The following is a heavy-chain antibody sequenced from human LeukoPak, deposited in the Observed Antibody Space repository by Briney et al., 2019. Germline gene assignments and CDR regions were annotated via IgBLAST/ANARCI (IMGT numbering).Heavy chain of an antibody. D-gene: IGHD5-18*01. CDR2: IYYSGST. CDR3: ARGGGSGYSYG. CDR1: GGSISSYY. V-gene: IGHV4-59*01. Sequence: PSETLSLTCTVSGGSISSYYWSWIRQPPGKGLEWIGHIYYSGSTNYNPSLKSRVTISVDTSKNQFSLKLTSVTAADTAVYYCARGGGSGYSYGWGQGTLVTVSS. J-gene: IGHJ4*02.